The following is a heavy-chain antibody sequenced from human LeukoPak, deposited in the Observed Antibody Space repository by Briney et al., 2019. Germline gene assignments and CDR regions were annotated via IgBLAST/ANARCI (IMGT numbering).Heavy chain of an antibody. J-gene: IGHJ4*02. Sequence: SETLSLTCTVSGGSISSYYWSWIRQPPGKGLEWVGYIYYSGSTNYNPSLKSRVTISVDTSKNQFSLKLSSVTAADTAVYYCARDRGTAVDYWGQGTLVTVSS. CDR1: GGSISSYY. CDR2: IYYSGST. V-gene: IGHV4-59*01. D-gene: IGHD6-13*01. CDR3: ARDRGTAVDY.